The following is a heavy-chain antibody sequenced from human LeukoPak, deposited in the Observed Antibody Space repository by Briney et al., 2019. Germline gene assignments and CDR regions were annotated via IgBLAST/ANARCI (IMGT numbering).Heavy chain of an antibody. V-gene: IGHV4-38-2*02. Sequence: SETLSLTCSVSGYSISSAYYWGWIRQPPGKGLEWIGTMYHSGSTNYNPSLRSRVTISVDTSENQFSLKLSSVTAADTAVYYCARSVAVAGWYNNYYFDSWGQGTLVTVSS. CDR2: MYHSGST. CDR3: ARSVAVAGWYNNYYFDS. D-gene: IGHD6-19*01. CDR1: GYSISSAYY. J-gene: IGHJ4*02.